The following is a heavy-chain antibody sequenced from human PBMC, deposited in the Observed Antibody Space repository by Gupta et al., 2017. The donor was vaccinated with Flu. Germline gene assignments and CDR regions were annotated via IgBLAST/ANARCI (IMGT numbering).Heavy chain of an antibody. CDR1: GFSLRNARMG. CDR3: ARMARPAPQWPYYFDY. Sequence: QVTWKESGRVLVKTTETITLTGTVPGFSLRNARMGVSWIGQPPGKALEWLAHIFSNDEKSYSTSLKSRLTISKDTSKSQVVLTMTNMDPVDTATYYCARMARPAPQWPYYFDYWGQGTLVTVSS. CDR2: IFSNDEK. V-gene: IGHV2-26*01. J-gene: IGHJ4*02. D-gene: IGHD6-19*01.